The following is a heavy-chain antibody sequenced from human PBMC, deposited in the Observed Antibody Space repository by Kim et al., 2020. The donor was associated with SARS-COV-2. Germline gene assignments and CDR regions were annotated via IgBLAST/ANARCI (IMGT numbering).Heavy chain of an antibody. D-gene: IGHD2-21*02. CDR3: AKSPPMVTANFQQ. V-gene: IGHV3-23*01. J-gene: IGHJ1*01. CDR1: GFTFKDYA. Sequence: GGSLRLSCAVSGFTFKDYAMSWVRQAPGKGLEFVSAISGSGRTTYYADSVKGRFTISRDNFNNTLSLQMNSLRAGDTAVYYCAKSPPMVTANFQQWGQGT. CDR2: ISGSGRTT.